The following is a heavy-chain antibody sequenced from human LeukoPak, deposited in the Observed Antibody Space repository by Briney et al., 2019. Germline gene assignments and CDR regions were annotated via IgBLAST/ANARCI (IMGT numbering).Heavy chain of an antibody. J-gene: IGHJ4*02. Sequence: PSETLSLTCAVSGGSISSSNWWSWVRQPPGKGLEWIGEIYHSGSTNYNPSLKSRVTISVDKSKNQFSLKLSSVTAADTAVYYCARVIYDYVSYFDYWGQGTLVTVSS. V-gene: IGHV4-4*02. D-gene: IGHD4-17*01. CDR1: GGSISSSNW. CDR2: IYHSGST. CDR3: ARVIYDYVSYFDY.